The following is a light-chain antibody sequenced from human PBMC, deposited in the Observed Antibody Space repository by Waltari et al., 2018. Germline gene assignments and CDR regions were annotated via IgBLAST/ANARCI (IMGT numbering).Light chain of an antibody. CDR3: ATWDVSLSGKI. V-gene: IGLV1-47*02. J-gene: IGLJ1*01. CDR1: YSNTRSKY. Sequence: QSVLTQPPSVSASPGQRVVISCSGSYSNTRSKYVHWDRHPPGTAPKLLVYDTNQRPSGVPDRFSGSKSGTSASLAISGLRSEDEADYYCATWDVSLSGKIFGTGTKVTVL. CDR2: DTN.